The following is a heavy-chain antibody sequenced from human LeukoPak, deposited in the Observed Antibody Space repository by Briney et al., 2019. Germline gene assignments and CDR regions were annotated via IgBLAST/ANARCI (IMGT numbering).Heavy chain of an antibody. Sequence: ASVKVSCKASGYTFTSYYMHWVRQAPGQGLEWMGIINPSGGSTSYAQKFQGRVTMTRDTSTSTVYMELSSLRSEDTAVYYCARETDELMVYATEYFQHWGQGTLVTVSS. D-gene: IGHD2-8*01. J-gene: IGHJ1*01. CDR3: ARETDELMVYATEYFQH. CDR1: GYTFTSYY. V-gene: IGHV1-46*01. CDR2: INPSGGST.